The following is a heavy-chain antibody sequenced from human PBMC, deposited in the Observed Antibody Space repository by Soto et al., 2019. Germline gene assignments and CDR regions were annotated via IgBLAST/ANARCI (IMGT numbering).Heavy chain of an antibody. V-gene: IGHV4-31*03. CDR1: GGSISSGGYY. CDR2: IYYSGST. Sequence: SETLSLTCTVSGGSISSGGYYWSWIRQHPGKGLEWIGYIYYSGSTYYNPSLKSRVTISVDRSKNQFSLKLSSVTAADTAVYYCARGGKIYGMDVWGQGTTVTVSS. J-gene: IGHJ6*02. CDR3: ARGGKIYGMDV.